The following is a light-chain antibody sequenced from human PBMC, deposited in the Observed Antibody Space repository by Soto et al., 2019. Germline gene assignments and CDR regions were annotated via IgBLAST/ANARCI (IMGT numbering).Light chain of an antibody. V-gene: IGLV4-69*01. CDR3: QTWGSGIVV. Sequence: QPVLTQSPSASASLGASVKLTCTLSSAIAWHQQQSEKGPRYLMKLNSDGSHSKGDGIPDRFSGSSSGAERYLTISSLQSEDEADYYCQTWGSGIVVFGGGTQLTVL. CDR1: SA. CDR2: LNSDGSH. J-gene: IGLJ2*01.